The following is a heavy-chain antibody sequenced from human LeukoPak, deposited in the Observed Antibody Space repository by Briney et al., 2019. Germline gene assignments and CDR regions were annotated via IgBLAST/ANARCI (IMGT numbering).Heavy chain of an antibody. V-gene: IGHV5-51*01. CDR2: IYPGDSDT. CDR1: GYSFTSYW. CDR3: AIRGDGYNPGHGMDV. Sequence: GESLKISCKGSGYSFTSYWIGWVRQMPGKGLEWMGIIYPGDSDTRYSPSFQGQVTISADKSISTAYLQWSSLKASDTAMYYCAIRGDGYNPGHGMDVWGQGTTVTVSS. D-gene: IGHD5-24*01. J-gene: IGHJ6*02.